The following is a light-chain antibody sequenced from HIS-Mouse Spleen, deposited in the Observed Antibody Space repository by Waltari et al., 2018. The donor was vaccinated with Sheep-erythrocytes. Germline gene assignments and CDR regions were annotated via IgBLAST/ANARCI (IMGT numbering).Light chain of an antibody. V-gene: IGKV1D-13*01. J-gene: IGKJ1*01. CDR1: KGISSA. CDR3: QQFNNYPRT. Sequence: AIQLTQSPSSLSASVGDRVTITCRASKGISSALAWYKQKPGKAPKLRVYDASSLESRVPSRFSGSGSGTDFTLTISSLQPEDFATYYCQQFNNYPRTFGQGTKVEIK. CDR2: DAS.